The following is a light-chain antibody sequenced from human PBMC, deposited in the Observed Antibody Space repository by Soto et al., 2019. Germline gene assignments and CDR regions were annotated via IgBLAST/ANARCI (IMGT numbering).Light chain of an antibody. J-gene: IGKJ2*01. CDR1: QSLLHSNGYNY. CDR3: MQALQTPPST. V-gene: IGKV2-28*01. Sequence: DIVMTQSPLSLPVTPGEPASISCRSSQSLLHSNGYNYLDWYLQKPGQSPQLLIYLGSNRASGVPDRFSGRGSGKDFTLKISRVEAEDVGVYYCMQALQTPPSTFGQGTKLEIK. CDR2: LGS.